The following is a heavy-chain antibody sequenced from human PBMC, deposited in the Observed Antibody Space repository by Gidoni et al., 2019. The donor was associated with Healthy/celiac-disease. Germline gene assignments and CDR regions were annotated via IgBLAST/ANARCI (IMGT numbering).Heavy chain of an antibody. D-gene: IGHD3-3*01. Sequence: QVQLQESGPGLVKPSQTLSPTCTVPGGSISSGSYYWSWIRQPAGKGLEWIGRIYTSGSTNYNPSLKSRVTISVDTSKNQFSLKLSSVTAADTAVYYCARAPMGDGYDFWSGDPLSADWYFDLWGRGTLVTVSS. CDR3: ARAPMGDGYDFWSGDPLSADWYFDL. CDR1: GGSISSGSYY. V-gene: IGHV4-61*02. CDR2: IYTSGST. J-gene: IGHJ2*01.